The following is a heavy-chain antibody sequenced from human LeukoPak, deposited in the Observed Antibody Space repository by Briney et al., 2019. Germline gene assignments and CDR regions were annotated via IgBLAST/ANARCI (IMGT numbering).Heavy chain of an antibody. V-gene: IGHV1-69*06. D-gene: IGHD3/OR15-3a*01. CDR1: GGTFSNYA. J-gene: IGHJ3*02. Sequence: ASVKVSCKASGGTFSNYAISWVRQAPGQGLEWMGGIIPIFGTANYAQKFRGRVTITADKSTRTAYMELSSLRSEDTAIYYCARRGLVAGIYDLVYGFDIWGQGTMVTVSS. CDR3: ARRGLVAGIYDLVYGFDI. CDR2: IIPIFGTA.